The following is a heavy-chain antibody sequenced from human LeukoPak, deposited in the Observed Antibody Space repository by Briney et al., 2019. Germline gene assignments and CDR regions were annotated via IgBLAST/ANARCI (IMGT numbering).Heavy chain of an antibody. CDR3: TTDRDRRRWIVGDHFDY. Sequence: GGSLRLSCAASGFTFSNAWMNWVRQAPGKGLEWVGRIKSKTDGGTTDYAAPVKGRFTISRDDSKNTLYLQMNSLKTEDTAVYYCTTDRDRRRWIVGDHFDYWGQGTLVTVSS. CDR1: GFTFSNAW. J-gene: IGHJ4*02. V-gene: IGHV3-15*07. CDR2: IKSKTDGGTT. D-gene: IGHD3-22*01.